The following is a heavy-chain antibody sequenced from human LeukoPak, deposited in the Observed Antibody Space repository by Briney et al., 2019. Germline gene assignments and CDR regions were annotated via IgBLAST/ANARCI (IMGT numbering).Heavy chain of an antibody. J-gene: IGHJ6*02. D-gene: IGHD6-13*01. CDR3: AKSYEYSSSWYGYYYYGMDV. V-gene: IGHV3-23*01. CDR1: GFTFSSYA. Sequence: GGSLRLSCAASGFTFSSYAMSWVRQAPGKGLEWVSAISGSGGSTYYADSVKGRFTISRDNSKNTLHLQMNSLRAEDTAVYYCAKSYEYSSSWYGYYYYGMDVWGQGTTVTVSS. CDR2: ISGSGGST.